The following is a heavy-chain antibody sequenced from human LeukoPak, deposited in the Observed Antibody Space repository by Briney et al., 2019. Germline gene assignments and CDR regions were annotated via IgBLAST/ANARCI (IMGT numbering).Heavy chain of an antibody. D-gene: IGHD5-18*01. V-gene: IGHV5-51*01. J-gene: IGHJ5*02. CDR2: IYPSDSNT. Sequence: GESLKISCKGSGYSFTTYWIGWVRQMPGKGLGSMGIIYPSDSNTRYSPSFQGQVTISADRSVNTAYLQWSSLKASDTAMYYCATLVDTAAAWGQGTLVTVSS. CDR3: ATLVDTAAA. CDR1: GYSFTTYW.